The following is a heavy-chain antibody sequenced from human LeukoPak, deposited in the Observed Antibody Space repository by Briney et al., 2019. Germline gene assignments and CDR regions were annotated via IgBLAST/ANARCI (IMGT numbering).Heavy chain of an antibody. D-gene: IGHD6-19*01. J-gene: IGHJ4*02. V-gene: IGHV3-23*01. Sequence: PGGSLRLSCAASRFTLSSYAMSWVRQAPGKGLEWVSAISGSGGSTYYADSVKGRFTISRDNSKNTLYLQMNSLRAEDTAVYYRAKDLSFEGSGWYYFDYWGQGALVTVSS. CDR2: ISGSGGST. CDR1: RFTLSSYA. CDR3: AKDLSFEGSGWYYFDY.